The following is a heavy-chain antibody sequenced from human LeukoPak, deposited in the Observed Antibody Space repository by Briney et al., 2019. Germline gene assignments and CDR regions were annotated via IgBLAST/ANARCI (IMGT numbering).Heavy chain of an antibody. J-gene: IGHJ4*02. CDR2: INEHGSEI. D-gene: IGHD3-16*01. V-gene: IGHV3-7*01. Sequence: PGESLRLSCAASGFTFSSSWMNWVRQAPGKGVEWVANINEHGSEIYYVDSVKGRFTIARDNAKSSLSLQMNSLRVEDTAVYYCARNWAHLDFWGQGTLVTVSS. CDR3: ARNWAHLDF. CDR1: GFTFSSSW.